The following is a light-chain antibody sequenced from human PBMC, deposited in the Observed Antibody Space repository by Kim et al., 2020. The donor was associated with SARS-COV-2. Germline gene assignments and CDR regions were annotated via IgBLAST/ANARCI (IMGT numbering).Light chain of an antibody. Sequence: DIQMTQSPSSLSASVGDRVTITCRASQNIGTYLNWYQQKLGKAPNLLIYAASTLQSGVPSRFSGSGAGTDFTLTISSLQPEDFATYYCQRSHTFGQGTKVEIK. J-gene: IGKJ1*01. V-gene: IGKV1-39*01. CDR3: QRSHT. CDR1: QNIGTY. CDR2: AAS.